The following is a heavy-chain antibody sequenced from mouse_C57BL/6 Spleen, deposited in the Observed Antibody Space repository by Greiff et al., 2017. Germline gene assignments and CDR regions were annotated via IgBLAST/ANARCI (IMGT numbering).Heavy chain of an antibody. D-gene: IGHD2-4*01. CDR3: AREGGMITTRGCAY. CDR2: INPSNGGT. J-gene: IGHJ3*01. V-gene: IGHV1-53*01. CDR1: GYTFTSYW. Sequence: QVQLQQPGTELVKPGASVKLSCKASGYTFTSYWMHWVKQRPGQGLEWIGNINPSNGGTNYNEKFKSTATLTVGQSSSTAYMQLSSVTSEDSAGYFCAREGGMITTRGCAYWGAESLVTVS.